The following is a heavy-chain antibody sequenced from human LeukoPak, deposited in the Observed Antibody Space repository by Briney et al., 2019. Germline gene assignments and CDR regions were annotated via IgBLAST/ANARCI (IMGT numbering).Heavy chain of an antibody. CDR3: ARRRYDSSGYFCLDY. J-gene: IGHJ4*02. D-gene: IGHD3-22*01. CDR1: GFTFSSYA. CDR2: ISGSGGST. Sequence: PGGSLRLSCAASGFTFSSYAMSWVRQAPGKGLEWVSAISGSGGSTYYADSVKGRFTISRDNSKNTLYLQMNGLRAEDTAVYYCARRRYDSSGYFCLDYWGQGTLVTVSS. V-gene: IGHV3-23*01.